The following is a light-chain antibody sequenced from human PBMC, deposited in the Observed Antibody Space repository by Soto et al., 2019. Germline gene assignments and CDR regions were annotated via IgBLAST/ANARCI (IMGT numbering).Light chain of an antibody. CDR2: DND. CDR1: SSNIGNNY. V-gene: IGLV1-51*01. Sequence: QSVLTQPPSVSAAPGQTVTISCSGSSSNIGNNYVSWYQQLSGTAPKLLIYDNDKRPPGIPDRFSGSKSGTSATLGITGLQTGDEADYYCGTWDSSLSNGGVFGGGTQLTVL. CDR3: GTWDSSLSNGGV. J-gene: IGLJ3*02.